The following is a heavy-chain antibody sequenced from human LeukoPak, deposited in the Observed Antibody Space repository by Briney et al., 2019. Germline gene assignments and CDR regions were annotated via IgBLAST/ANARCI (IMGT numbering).Heavy chain of an antibody. CDR3: AKGHLGSYSDYFDY. Sequence: PGGSLRLSCAASGFTFSSYSMNWVRQAPGKGLEWVSAISGSGGSTYYADSVKGRFTISRDNSKNTLYLQMNSLRAEDTAVYYCAKGHLGSYSDYFDYWGQGTLVTVSS. CDR1: GFTFSSYS. J-gene: IGHJ4*02. D-gene: IGHD1-26*01. V-gene: IGHV3-23*01. CDR2: ISGSGGST.